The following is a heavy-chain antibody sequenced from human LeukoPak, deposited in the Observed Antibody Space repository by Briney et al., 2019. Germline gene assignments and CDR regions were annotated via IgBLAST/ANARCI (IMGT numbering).Heavy chain of an antibody. D-gene: IGHD4-17*01. CDR2: IWYDGSNK. V-gene: IGHV3-33*06. CDR3: AKALTTVTTRNNFDY. Sequence: PGGSLRLSCAASGITFSSYGMHWVRQAPGKGLEWVAVIWYDGSNKYYADSVKGRFTISRDNSKNTLYLQMNSLRAEDTAVYYCAKALTTVTTRNNFDYWGQGTLVTVSS. J-gene: IGHJ4*02. CDR1: GITFSSYG.